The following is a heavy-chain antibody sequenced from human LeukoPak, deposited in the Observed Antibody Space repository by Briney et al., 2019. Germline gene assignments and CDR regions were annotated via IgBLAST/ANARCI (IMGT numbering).Heavy chain of an antibody. V-gene: IGHV4-39*01. J-gene: IGHJ6*02. Sequence: SETLSLTCTVSGGSISSSSYYWGWTRQPPGKGLEWIGSIYYSGSTYYNPSLKSRVTISVDTSKNQFSLKLSSVTAADTAVYYCARQSGPGYNYWGPDYYYYYGMDVWGQGTTVTVSS. CDR1: GGSISSSSYY. CDR2: IYYSGST. D-gene: IGHD5-24*01. CDR3: ARQSGPGYNYWGPDYYYYYGMDV.